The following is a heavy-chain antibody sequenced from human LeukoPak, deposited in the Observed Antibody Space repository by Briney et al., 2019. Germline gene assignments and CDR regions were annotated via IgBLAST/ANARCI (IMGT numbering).Heavy chain of an antibody. V-gene: IGHV1-18*01. CDR3: ARDLYRDSLPVSWFDP. CDR1: GYTFTSYG. D-gene: IGHD4-11*01. Sequence: ASVKVSCKASGYTFTSYGISWVRQAPGQGLEWMGWISDYNGNTNYAQKLQGRVTMTSDTSTSTAYMELRSLRSDDTAVYYCARDLYRDSLPVSWFDPWGQGTLVTVSS. CDR2: ISDYNGNT. J-gene: IGHJ5*02.